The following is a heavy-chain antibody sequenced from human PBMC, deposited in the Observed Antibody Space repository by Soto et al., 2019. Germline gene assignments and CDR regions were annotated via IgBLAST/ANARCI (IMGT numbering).Heavy chain of an antibody. Sequence: PSETLSLTCTVSGGSIRNGVHYWGWIRQPPGKGLEWIGYVYYSGTTYSHPSLNSRVSISVDTSENQFSLRLTSVTAADTAVYYCVTVNLVGAAYYFDYWGPGTLVTVS. V-gene: IGHV4-30-4*01. CDR2: VYYSGTT. CDR1: GGSIRNGVHY. D-gene: IGHD1-26*01. CDR3: VTVNLVGAAYYFDY. J-gene: IGHJ4*02.